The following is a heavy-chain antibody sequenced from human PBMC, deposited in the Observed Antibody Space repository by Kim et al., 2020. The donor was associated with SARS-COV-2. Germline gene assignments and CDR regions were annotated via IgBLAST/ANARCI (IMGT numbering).Heavy chain of an antibody. CDR3: TSLRFVEWTPSRYFDD. V-gene: IGHV4-61*01. CDR1: GDSVTNANYY. CDR2: ITYIGAT. J-gene: IGHJ4*02. Sequence: SETLSLTCAVSGDSVTNANYYWTWVRQPPGKGLEWIGCITYIGATKYDPSLKSRVAISVDRSKNQFSLKLSSVTAADTAIYYCTSLRFVEWTPSRYFDDWGQGTLVTVSS. D-gene: IGHD3-3*01.